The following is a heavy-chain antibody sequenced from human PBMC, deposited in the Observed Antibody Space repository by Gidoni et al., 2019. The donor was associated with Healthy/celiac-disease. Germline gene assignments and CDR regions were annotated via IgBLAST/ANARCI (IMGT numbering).Heavy chain of an antibody. V-gene: IGHV4-59*01. Sequence: QVQLQESGPGLVKPSETLSLTCTVPGRSISSYYWSWIRQPPGKGLEWIGYSYYSGSTNYNPSLKSRVTISVDTSKNQFSLKLSSVTAADTAVYYCARETYYYDSGPEYYYYMDVWGKGTTVTVSS. CDR3: ARETYYYDSGPEYYYYMDV. D-gene: IGHD3-22*01. CDR2: SYYSGST. J-gene: IGHJ6*03. CDR1: GRSISSYY.